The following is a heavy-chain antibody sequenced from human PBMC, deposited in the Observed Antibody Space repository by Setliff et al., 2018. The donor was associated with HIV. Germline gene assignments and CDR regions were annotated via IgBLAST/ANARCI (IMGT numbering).Heavy chain of an antibody. CDR2: VYYSGST. CDR3: ARADYDSGTYYFDY. D-gene: IGHD3-22*01. V-gene: IGHV4-59*01. J-gene: IGHJ4*02. Sequence: SETLSLTCSVSGASIDNYYWSWIRQPPGRALEWIGYVYYSGSTSYNPSLRSRLAMSVDASKNHFSLRLTSVTAADTALYYCARADYDSGTYYFDYWGRGLLVTVSS. CDR1: GASIDNYY.